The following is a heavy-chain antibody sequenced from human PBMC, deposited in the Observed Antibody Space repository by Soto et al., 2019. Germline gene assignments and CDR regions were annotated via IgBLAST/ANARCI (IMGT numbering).Heavy chain of an antibody. D-gene: IGHD2-15*01. CDR1: GYSFPRSW. V-gene: IGHV5-51*01. CDR2: FYPGESEV. J-gene: IGHJ6*02. Sequence: LNIYFVGSGYSFPRSWLAWVRRRRGKVLEWMGRFYPGESEVAYRPYFQGEVTISGDKSITTAYLQWSSRKASDPAICYCAPGVKRGSHFYGMDVWGQGTTVTVSS. CDR3: APGVKRGSHFYGMDV.